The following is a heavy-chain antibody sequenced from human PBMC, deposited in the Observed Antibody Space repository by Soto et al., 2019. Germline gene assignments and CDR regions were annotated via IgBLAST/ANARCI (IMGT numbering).Heavy chain of an antibody. V-gene: IGHV4-34*01. D-gene: IGHD3-10*01. J-gene: IGHJ6*02. CDR2: INHSGST. CDR1: GGSFSGYY. Sequence: SETLSLTCAVYGGSFSGYYWSGIRQPPGKGLEWIGEINHSGSTNYNPSLKSRVTISVDTSKNQFSLKLSSVTAADTAVYYCARGLLQGLGFGELLGGYYYRKDVWGQGTTVT. CDR3: ARGLLQGLGFGELLGGYYYRKDV.